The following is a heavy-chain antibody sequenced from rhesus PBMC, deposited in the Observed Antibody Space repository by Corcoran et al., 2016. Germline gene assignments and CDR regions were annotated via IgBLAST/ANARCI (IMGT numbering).Heavy chain of an antibody. CDR2: ISGSSGST. Sequence: QVQLQESGPGLVKPSETLALTCAVSGYSISSGYYWGWIRQPPVKGLENIGYISGSSGSTCYNPSLKSRVTISKDTSKNQFSLKLSSVTAADPAVYYCARPPYGSSYTDYWGQGVLVTVSS. J-gene: IGHJ4*01. D-gene: IGHD4-29*01. CDR1: GYSISSGYY. CDR3: ARPPYGSSYTDY. V-gene: IGHV4-99*01.